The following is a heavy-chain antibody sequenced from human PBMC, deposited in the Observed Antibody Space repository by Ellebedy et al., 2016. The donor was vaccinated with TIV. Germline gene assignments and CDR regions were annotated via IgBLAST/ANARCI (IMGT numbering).Heavy chain of an antibody. CDR2: IYHSGST. Sequence: MPSETLSLTCAVSGGSISSSNWWSWVRQPPGKGLEWIGEIYHSGSTNYNPSLKSRVTISLDTSKNQFSLKLSSVTAADTAVYYCARRNDYGDYINWFDPWGQGTLVTVSS. CDR3: ARRNDYGDYINWFDP. D-gene: IGHD4-17*01. J-gene: IGHJ5*02. V-gene: IGHV4-4*02. CDR1: GGSISSSNW.